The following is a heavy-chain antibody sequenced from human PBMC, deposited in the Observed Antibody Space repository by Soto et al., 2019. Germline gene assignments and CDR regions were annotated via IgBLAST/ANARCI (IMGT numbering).Heavy chain of an antibody. J-gene: IGHJ4*02. D-gene: IGHD3-9*01. Sequence: GGSLRLSCAASGFTFSSYAMSWVRQAPGKGLEWVSAISGSGGSTYYADSVKGRFTISRDNSKNTLYLQMNSLRAEDTAVYYCAKCDDILTGYYPHDYWGQGTLVTVSS. CDR1: GFTFSSYA. CDR3: AKCDDILTGYYPHDY. CDR2: ISGSGGST. V-gene: IGHV3-23*01.